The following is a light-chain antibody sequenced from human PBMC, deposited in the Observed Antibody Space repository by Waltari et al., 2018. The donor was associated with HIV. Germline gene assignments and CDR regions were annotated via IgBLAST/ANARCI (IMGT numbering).Light chain of an antibody. V-gene: IGKV1-5*03. CDR3: QQYNTYSPRSWT. Sequence: DIQMTQSPSTLSASVGARVTITCRASQSISNWLAWYQQKPGKAPKLLLYKASSLEGGVPSRFNCSGSGTEFTLTISSLQPDDFATYYCQQYNTYSPRSWTFGQGTKVEIK. J-gene: IGKJ1*01. CDR1: QSISNW. CDR2: KAS.